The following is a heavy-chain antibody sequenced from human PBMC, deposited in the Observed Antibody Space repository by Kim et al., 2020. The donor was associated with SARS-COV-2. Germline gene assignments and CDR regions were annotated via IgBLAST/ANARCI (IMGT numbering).Heavy chain of an antibody. Sequence: ASVKVSCKASGYTFTSYDINWVRQATGQGLEWMGWMNPNSGNTGSAQKFQGRLTMTRNTSISTAYMELNSLRSEDTAVYYCARDYGDVGNYWGQGTLVTVSS. CDR2: MNPNSGNT. CDR3: ARDYGDVGNY. V-gene: IGHV1-8*01. D-gene: IGHD4-17*01. J-gene: IGHJ4*02. CDR1: GYTFTSYD.